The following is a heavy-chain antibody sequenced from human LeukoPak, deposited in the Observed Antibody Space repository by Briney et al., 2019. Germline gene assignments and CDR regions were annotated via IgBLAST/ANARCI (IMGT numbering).Heavy chain of an antibody. CDR3: ARGFSSPHY. J-gene: IGHJ4*02. CDR2: IYYSGTT. Sequence: SETLSLTCTVSGGSISSDYWVWIPQSPGEGLEWFGYIYYSGTTYYNPSLKSRVTMSVDTSKNQFSLRLSSLTDADTAFYYCARGFSSPHYWGQGTRVIVSS. D-gene: IGHD3-10*01. CDR1: GGSISSDY. V-gene: IGHV4-59*01.